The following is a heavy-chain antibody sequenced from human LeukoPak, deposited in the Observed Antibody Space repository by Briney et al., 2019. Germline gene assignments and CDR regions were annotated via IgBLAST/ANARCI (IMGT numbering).Heavy chain of an antibody. D-gene: IGHD6-19*01. CDR3: ARDPDVAGTTNYFDY. V-gene: IGHV3-30-3*01. CDR2: ISYDGSNK. Sequence: XGSLRLSCAASGFTFSSYAMHWVRQAPGKGLEWVAVISYDGSNKYYADSVKGRFTISRDNSKNTLYLQMNSLRAEDTAVYYCARDPDVAGTTNYFDYWGQGTLVTVSS. CDR1: GFTFSSYA. J-gene: IGHJ4*02.